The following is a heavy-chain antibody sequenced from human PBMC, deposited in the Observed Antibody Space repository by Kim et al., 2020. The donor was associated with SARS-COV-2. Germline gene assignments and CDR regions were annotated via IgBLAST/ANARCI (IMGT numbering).Heavy chain of an antibody. CDR2: I. J-gene: IGHJ3*02. CDR3: VRDRIGGAFEM. V-gene: IGHV3-48*02. D-gene: IGHD3-10*01. Sequence: IYYADSVEGRFTISRDNAKNSLFLQMNSLRDEDTALYYCVRDRIGGAFEMWGRGTMVTVSS.